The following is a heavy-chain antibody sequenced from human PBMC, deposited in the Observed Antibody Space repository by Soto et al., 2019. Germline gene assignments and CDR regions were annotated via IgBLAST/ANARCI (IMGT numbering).Heavy chain of an antibody. CDR3: ARDSALEWLFFDY. V-gene: IGHV3-48*02. Sequence: EVQLVESGGGLVQPGGSLRLSCAASGFTFSSYSMNWVRQAPGKGLEWVSYISSSTIYYADSVKGRFTISRDNAKTSLYLQMNSLRDEDTAVYYCARDSALEWLFFDYWGQGTLVTVSS. D-gene: IGHD3-3*01. J-gene: IGHJ4*02. CDR1: GFTFSSYS. CDR2: ISSSTI.